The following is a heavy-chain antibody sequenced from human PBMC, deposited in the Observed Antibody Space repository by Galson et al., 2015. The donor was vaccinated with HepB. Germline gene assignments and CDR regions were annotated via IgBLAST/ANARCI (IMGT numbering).Heavy chain of an antibody. CDR3: ARGGIMVHPRIQLWLGVDY. CDR2: INAGNGNT. CDR1: GYTFTSYA. D-gene: IGHD5-18*01. Sequence: SVKVSCKASGYTFTSYAMHWVRQAPGQRLEWMGWINAGNGNTKYSQKFQGRVTITRDTSASTAYMELSSLRSEDTAVYYCARGGIMVHPRIQLWLGVDYWGQGTLVTVSS. V-gene: IGHV1-3*01. J-gene: IGHJ4*02.